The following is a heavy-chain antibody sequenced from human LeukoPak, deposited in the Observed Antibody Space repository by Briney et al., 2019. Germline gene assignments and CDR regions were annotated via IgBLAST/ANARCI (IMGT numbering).Heavy chain of an antibody. CDR2: IYYSGST. J-gene: IGHJ4*02. CDR1: GGSISSSSYY. D-gene: IGHD3-3*01. Sequence: SETLSLPCTVSGGSISSSSYYWGWIRQPPGKGLEWIGSIYYSGSTYYNPSLKSRVTISVDTSKNQFSLKLSSVTAADTAVYYCARSGYSNFDYWGQGTLVTVSS. CDR3: ARSGYSNFDY. V-gene: IGHV4-39*07.